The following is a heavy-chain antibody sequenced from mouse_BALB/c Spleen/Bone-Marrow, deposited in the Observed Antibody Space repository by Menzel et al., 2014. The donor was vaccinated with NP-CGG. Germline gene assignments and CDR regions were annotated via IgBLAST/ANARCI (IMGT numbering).Heavy chain of an antibody. CDR3: ARDGDYSYAWFAY. V-gene: IGHV5-4*02. Sequence: EVQLVESGGGLVKPGGSLKLSCAASGFTFSDYYMYWVRQTPEKRLEWVAIISDGGSYTFYPDSVKGRFTISRDNAKNSLYLQMSSLKSEDTAMYYCARDGDYSYAWFAYWGQGTLVTVSA. CDR2: ISDGGSYT. D-gene: IGHD2-12*01. CDR1: GFTFSDYY. J-gene: IGHJ3*01.